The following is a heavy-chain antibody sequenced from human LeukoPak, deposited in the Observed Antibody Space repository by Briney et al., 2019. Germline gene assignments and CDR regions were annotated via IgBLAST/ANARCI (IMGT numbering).Heavy chain of an antibody. CDR1: GFTFSSYE. V-gene: IGHV3-48*03. Sequence: GGSLRLSCAASGFTFSSYEMNWVRQAPGKGLEWVSYISSSGSTIYYVDSVKGRFTISRDNAKNSLYLQMNSLRAEDTAVYYYARSTAVAGEYYFDYWGQGTLVTVSS. CDR3: ARSTAVAGEYYFDY. J-gene: IGHJ4*02. CDR2: ISSSGSTI. D-gene: IGHD6-19*01.